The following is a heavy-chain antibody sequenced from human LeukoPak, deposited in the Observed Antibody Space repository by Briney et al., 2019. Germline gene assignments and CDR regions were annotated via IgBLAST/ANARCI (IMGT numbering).Heavy chain of an antibody. Sequence: GESLKISCKGSGYSFTGYWIGWVRQMPGKGLEWMGIIYPGDSDTRYSPSFQGQVTISADKSISTAYLQWSSLKASDTAMYYCARGGNSYAYYYYMDVWGKGTTVTVSS. CDR1: GYSFTGYW. CDR3: ARGGNSYAYYYYMDV. J-gene: IGHJ6*03. D-gene: IGHD4-23*01. CDR2: IYPGDSDT. V-gene: IGHV5-51*01.